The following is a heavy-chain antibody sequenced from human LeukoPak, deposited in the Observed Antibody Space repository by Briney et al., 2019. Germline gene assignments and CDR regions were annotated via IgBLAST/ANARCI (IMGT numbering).Heavy chain of an antibody. CDR3: TTRRQDGW. D-gene: IGHD2-15*01. V-gene: IGHV3-15*01. CDR2: IKSKSDGGTI. Sequence: GGSLRLSCVGSGFTFSDAWMSWVRQAPGKGLEWVGRIKSKSDGGTIDYAAPVKGRFTVSRDDSRNTLYLQMNSLKTEDTAVYYCTTRRQDGWWGQGTLVTVS. CDR1: GFTFSDAW. J-gene: IGHJ4*02.